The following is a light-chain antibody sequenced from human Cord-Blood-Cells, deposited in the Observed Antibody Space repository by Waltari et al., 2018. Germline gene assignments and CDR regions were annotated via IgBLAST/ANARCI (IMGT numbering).Light chain of an antibody. CDR2: GAS. Sequence: EIVFTQSPGPLSLSPGETDTLSCRASQSVSSSYLAWYQQKPGQAPRLRIYGASSRATGIPDRFSGSGSGTDFTLTISRLEPEDFAVYYCQQYGSSPLYTVGQGTKLEIK. V-gene: IGKV3-20*01. CDR1: QSVSSSY. CDR3: QQYGSSPLYT. J-gene: IGKJ2*01.